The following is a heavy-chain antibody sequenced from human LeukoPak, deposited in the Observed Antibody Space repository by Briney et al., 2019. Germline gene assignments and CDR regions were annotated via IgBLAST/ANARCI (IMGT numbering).Heavy chain of an antibody. CDR3: ARVLGQVYYDSSGYYPGGY. CDR1: GLTFSSYS. V-gene: IGHV3-21*01. J-gene: IGHJ4*02. D-gene: IGHD3-22*01. CDR2: ISSSSSYI. Sequence: PGGSLRLSCAASGLTFSSYSMNWVRQAPGKGLEWVSSISSSSSYIYYADSVKGRFTTSRDNAKNSLYLQMNSLRAEDTAVYYCARVLGQVYYDSSGYYPGGYWGQGTLVTVSS.